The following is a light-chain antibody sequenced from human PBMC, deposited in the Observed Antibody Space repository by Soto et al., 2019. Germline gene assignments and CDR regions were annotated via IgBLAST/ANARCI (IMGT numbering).Light chain of an antibody. CDR2: KAS. V-gene: IGKV1-5*03. CDR3: RRDGSYPVT. CDR1: QSISKS. Sequence: DIPMTQSPSTLSASVGDRVTITCRASQSISKSLAWYQQKPGKDPNLLVFKASSFETGVPSRFRGSGSGTEFSLTISSLQPDDVATYYCRRDGSYPVTFGGGKKVEMK. J-gene: IGKJ4*01.